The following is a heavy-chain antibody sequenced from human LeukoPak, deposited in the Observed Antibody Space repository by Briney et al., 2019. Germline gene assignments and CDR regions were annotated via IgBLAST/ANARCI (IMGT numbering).Heavy chain of an antibody. CDR1: GYKFIDYY. J-gene: IGHJ6*03. D-gene: IGHD6-19*01. V-gene: IGHV1-2*02. Sequence: GASVKVSCKASGYKFIDYYIHWVRQAPGQGFEWMGWINPKSGGTNYAQKFQGRITMTRDTSISTTYMELGGLTSDDTAVYYCARSGAAGTYSYYYMDVWGKETTVTVSS. CDR2: INPKSGGT. CDR3: ARSGAAGTYSYYYMDV.